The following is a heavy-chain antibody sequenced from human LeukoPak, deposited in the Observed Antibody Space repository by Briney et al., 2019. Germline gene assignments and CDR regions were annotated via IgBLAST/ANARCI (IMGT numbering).Heavy chain of an antibody. CDR3: AREALTPGLLYGMDV. CDR2: ISYDGSNK. CDR1: GFTFSSYA. V-gene: IGHV3-30-3*01. Sequence: PGGSLRLSCAASGFTFSSYAMHWVRQAPGKGLEWVAVISYDGSNKYYADSVKGRFTISRDNSKNTLYLQMNSLRAEDTAVYYCAREALTPGLLYGMDVWGQGTTVTVSS. D-gene: IGHD4-23*01. J-gene: IGHJ6*02.